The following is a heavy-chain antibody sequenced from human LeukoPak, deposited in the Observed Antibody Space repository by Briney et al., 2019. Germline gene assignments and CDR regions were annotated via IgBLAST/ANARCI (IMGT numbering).Heavy chain of an antibody. CDR2: INPNSGGT. V-gene: IGHV1-2*02. J-gene: IGHJ6*02. CDR3: ARDYYDSRGSPYGMDV. Sequence: EASVKVSCKASGYTFTGYYMHWVRQAPGQGLEWMGWINPNSGGTNYAQKFQGRVTMTRDTSISTAYMELSRLRSDDTAVYYCARDYYDSRGSPYGMDVWGQGTTVTVSS. D-gene: IGHD3-22*01. CDR1: GYTFTGYY.